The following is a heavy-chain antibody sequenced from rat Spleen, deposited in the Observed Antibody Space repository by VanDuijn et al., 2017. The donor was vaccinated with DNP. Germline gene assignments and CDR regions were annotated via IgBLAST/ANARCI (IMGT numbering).Heavy chain of an antibody. D-gene: IGHD1-4*01. J-gene: IGHJ2*01. Sequence: EVQVVASGGGFVQPGRSMTVSCAASGFTFSNSDMAWVRQAPTKGLEWVASISPSGGSTYYRDSVKGRFTISRDNAKSTLYLQMNGLRSEDTATYFCARGNYPGINTFDYWGQGVMVTVSS. V-gene: IGHV5-25*01. CDR1: GFTFSNSD. CDR3: ARGNYPGINTFDY. CDR2: ISPSGGST.